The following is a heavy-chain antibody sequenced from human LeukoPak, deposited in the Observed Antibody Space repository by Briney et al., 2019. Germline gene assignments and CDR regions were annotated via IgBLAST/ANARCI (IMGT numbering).Heavy chain of an antibody. D-gene: IGHD3-22*01. CDR3: AGADSTMVVWYFDY. J-gene: IGHJ4*02. CDR1: GFTFSNYS. V-gene: IGHV3-48*01. Sequence: GGSLRLSCAVSGFTFSNYSMNWVRQTPGKGLEWIAYIIDSGKTVYYADSVKGRFTISRDNAKNSLYLQMNSLRAEDTAVYYCAGADSTMVVWYFDYWGQGALVTVSS. CDR2: IIDSGKTV.